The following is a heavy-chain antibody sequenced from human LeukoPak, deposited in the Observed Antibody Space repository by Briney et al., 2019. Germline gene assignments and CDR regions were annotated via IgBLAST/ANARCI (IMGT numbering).Heavy chain of an antibody. Sequence: SETLSLTCTVSGYSISSGYYWGWIRQPPGKGLEWIGSIYHSGSTYYNPSLKSRVTISLDTSKNQFSLKLSSVTAADTAVFYCARFTGYCSGTSCYPNAFDIWGQGTMVTVSS. D-gene: IGHD2-2*01. CDR1: GYSISSGYY. V-gene: IGHV4-38-2*02. CDR3: ARFTGYCSGTSCYPNAFDI. CDR2: IYHSGST. J-gene: IGHJ3*02.